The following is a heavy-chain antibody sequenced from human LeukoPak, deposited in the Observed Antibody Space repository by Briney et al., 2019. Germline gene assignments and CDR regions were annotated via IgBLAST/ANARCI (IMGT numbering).Heavy chain of an antibody. J-gene: IGHJ4*02. Sequence: SETLSLTCTVSGGSISSSSYYWGWIRQPPGKGLEWIGSIYYSGSTYYNPSLKSRVTISVDTSKNQFSLKLSSVTAADTAVYYCARHTGGSYLGTYYFDYWGQGTLVTVSS. CDR3: ARHTGGSYLGTYYFDY. V-gene: IGHV4-39*01. D-gene: IGHD1-26*01. CDR1: GGSISSSSYY. CDR2: IYYSGST.